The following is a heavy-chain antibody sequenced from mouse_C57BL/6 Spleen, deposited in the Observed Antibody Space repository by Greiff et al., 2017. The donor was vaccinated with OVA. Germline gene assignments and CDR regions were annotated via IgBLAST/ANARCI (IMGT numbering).Heavy chain of an antibody. CDR2: IWTGGGT. CDR1: GFSLTSYA. J-gene: IGHJ4*01. V-gene: IGHV2-9-1*01. CDR3: ARIYYDYYYYAMDY. Sequence: VKLMESGPGLVAPSQSLSITCTVSGFSLTSYAISWVRQPPGKGLEWLGVIWTGGGTNYNSALKSRLSISKDNSKSQVFLKMNSLQTDDTARYYCARIYYDYYYYAMDYWGQGTSVTVSS. D-gene: IGHD2-4*01.